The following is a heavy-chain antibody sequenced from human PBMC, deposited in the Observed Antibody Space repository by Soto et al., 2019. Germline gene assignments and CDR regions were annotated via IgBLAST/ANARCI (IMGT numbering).Heavy chain of an antibody. V-gene: IGHV3-21*01. CDR1: GFTFSSYA. CDR2: ISSSGSYI. D-gene: IGHD2-15*01. J-gene: IGHJ3*02. CDR3: AREYCSGGSCYGENVFYM. Sequence: GGSLRLSCAASGFTFSSYAMHWVRQAPGKGLEWASSISSSGSYIYYADSVKGRFTISRDNAKNSLYLQMNGLRAEDAAVYYCAREYCSGGSCYGENVFYMWGQGTMVTVSS.